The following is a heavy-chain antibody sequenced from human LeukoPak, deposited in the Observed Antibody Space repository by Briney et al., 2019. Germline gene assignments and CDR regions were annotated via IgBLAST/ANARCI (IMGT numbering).Heavy chain of an antibody. D-gene: IGHD3-10*01. CDR3: ARAKPKNMVRGLIMRRESRYYFDY. Sequence: GGSLRLSCAASGFTFSSYGMHWVRQAPGKGLEWVAFIRYDGSNKYYADSVRGRFTISRDNSKSTLYIQMNSLRAEDTAVYYCARAKPKNMVRGLIMRRESRYYFDYWGQGTLVTVSS. CDR2: IRYDGSNK. V-gene: IGHV3-30*02. CDR1: GFTFSSYG. J-gene: IGHJ4*02.